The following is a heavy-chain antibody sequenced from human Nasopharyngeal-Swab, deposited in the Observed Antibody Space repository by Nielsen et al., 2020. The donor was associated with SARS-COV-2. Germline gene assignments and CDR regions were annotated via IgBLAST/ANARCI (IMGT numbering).Heavy chain of an antibody. CDR2: IIPILGIA. V-gene: IGHV1-69*10. CDR3: ARDRRAGGWSSFDY. CDR1: GGTFSSYA. D-gene: IGHD6-19*01. Sequence: SVKVSCKASGGTFSSYAISWVRQAPGQGLEWMGGIIPILGIANYAQKFQGRVTITADKSTSTAYMELSSLRSEDTAVYYCARDRRAGGWSSFDYWGQGTLVTFSS. J-gene: IGHJ4*02.